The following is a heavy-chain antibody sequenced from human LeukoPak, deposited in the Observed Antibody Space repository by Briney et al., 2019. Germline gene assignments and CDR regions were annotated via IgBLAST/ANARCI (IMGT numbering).Heavy chain of an antibody. CDR1: GFIFSSYT. CDR3: AREAVATSTTIYYYYYMDV. D-gene: IGHD5-12*01. Sequence: GGSLRLSCAASGFIFSSYTMNWVRQAPGKGLEWVSYITSSSRMIYYADSVKGRFTISRDNAKNSLYLQLNSLGAEDTAVYYCAREAVATSTTIYYYYYMDVWGKGTTVTVSS. CDR2: ITSSSRMI. J-gene: IGHJ6*03. V-gene: IGHV3-48*01.